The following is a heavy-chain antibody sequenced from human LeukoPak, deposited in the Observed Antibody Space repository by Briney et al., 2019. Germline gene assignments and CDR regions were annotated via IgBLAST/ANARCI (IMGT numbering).Heavy chain of an antibody. CDR1: GFTFSSYA. CDR2: ISGSGGGT. J-gene: IGHJ5*02. D-gene: IGHD2-15*01. Sequence: GGSLRLSCAASGFTFSSYAMSWVRQAPGKGLEWVSAISGSGGGTYYADSVKGRFTISRDNSKNTLYLQMNSLRAEDTALYYCAVVAAQGSHWFDPWGQGTLVTVSS. V-gene: IGHV3-23*01. CDR3: AVVAAQGSHWFDP.